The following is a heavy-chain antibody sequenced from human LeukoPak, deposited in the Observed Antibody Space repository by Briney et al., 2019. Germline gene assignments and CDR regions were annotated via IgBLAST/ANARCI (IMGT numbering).Heavy chain of an antibody. V-gene: IGHV3-23*01. CDR2: ISGSGGGT. D-gene: IGHD2-2*01. CDR3: AKDTPYRIVVVPAARYYYMDV. CDR1: GFTFSSYS. Sequence: GGSLRLSCAASGFTFSSYSMNWVRQAPGKGLEWVSAISGSGGGTYYTDSVKGRFTISRDNSKNTLYLQMNSLRAEDTAVYYCAKDTPYRIVVVPAARYYYMDVWGKGTTVTVSS. J-gene: IGHJ6*03.